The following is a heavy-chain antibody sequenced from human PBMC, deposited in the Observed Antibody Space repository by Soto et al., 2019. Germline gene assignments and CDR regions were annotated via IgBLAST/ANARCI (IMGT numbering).Heavy chain of an antibody. CDR3: ATRYSSGWLLFDY. D-gene: IGHD6-19*01. Sequence: SSVKVSCKVSGYPLTELSMHWVRQAPGKGLEWMGGFDPEDGETIYAQKFQGRVTMTEDTSTDTAYMELSSLRSEDTAVYYCATRYSSGWLLFDYWGQGTLVTVSS. CDR1: GYPLTELS. CDR2: FDPEDGET. J-gene: IGHJ4*02. V-gene: IGHV1-24*01.